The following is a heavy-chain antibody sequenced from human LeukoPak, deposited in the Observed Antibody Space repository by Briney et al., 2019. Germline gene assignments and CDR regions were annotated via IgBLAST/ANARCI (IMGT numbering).Heavy chain of an antibody. CDR3: ARDSPSYLPHQYYYGMDV. CDR1: GGSVSSGSYY. Sequence: SETLSLTCTVSGGSVSSGSYYWTWIRQPPGKGLEWIGYIYYSGSTNYNPSLKSRVTISVDTSKNQFSLKLSSVTAADTAVYYCARDSPSYLPHQYYYGMDVWAKGPRSPSP. V-gene: IGHV4-61*01. CDR2: IYYSGST. J-gene: IGHJ6*02. D-gene: IGHD2-2*01.